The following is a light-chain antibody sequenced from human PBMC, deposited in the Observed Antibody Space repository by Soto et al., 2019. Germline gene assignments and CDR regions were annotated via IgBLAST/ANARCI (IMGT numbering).Light chain of an antibody. CDR1: QSISSW. J-gene: IGKJ1*01. V-gene: IGKV1-5*01. Sequence: DIQMTQSPSTLSASVGDRVTITCRASQSISSWLAWYQQKPGKAPKILISDASSLESGVPSRFSGSGSGTEFTLTISSLQPDDFATYYCQQYNTYSKTFGQGTKVDIK. CDR2: DAS. CDR3: QQYNTYSKT.